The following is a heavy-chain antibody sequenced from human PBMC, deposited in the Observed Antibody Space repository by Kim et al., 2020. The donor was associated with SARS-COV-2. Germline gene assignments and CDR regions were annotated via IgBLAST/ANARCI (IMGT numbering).Heavy chain of an antibody. D-gene: IGHD2-2*01. J-gene: IGHJ5*02. CDR1: GGSFSGYY. Sequence: SETLSLTCAVYGGSFSGYYWSWIRQPPGKGLEWIGEINHSGSTNYNPSLKSRVTISVDTSKNQFSLKLSSVTAADTAVYYCARGYCSSTSCYYWFDPWGQGTLVTVSS. CDR2: INHSGST. V-gene: IGHV4-34*01. CDR3: ARGYCSSTSCYYWFDP.